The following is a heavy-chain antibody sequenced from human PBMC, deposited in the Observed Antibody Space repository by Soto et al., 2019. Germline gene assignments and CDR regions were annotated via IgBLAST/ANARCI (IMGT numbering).Heavy chain of an antibody. CDR2: IRSKANSYAT. CDR3: TRHGGVSNSQDFDY. J-gene: IGHJ4*02. D-gene: IGHD3-16*01. V-gene: IGHV3-73*01. CDR1: GFTFSGSA. Sequence: GGSLRLSCAASGFTFSGSAMHWVRQASGKGLEWVGRIRSKANSYATAYAASVKGRFTISRDDSKNTAYLQMNSLKTEDTAVYYCTRHGGVSNSQDFDYWGQGTLVTVSS.